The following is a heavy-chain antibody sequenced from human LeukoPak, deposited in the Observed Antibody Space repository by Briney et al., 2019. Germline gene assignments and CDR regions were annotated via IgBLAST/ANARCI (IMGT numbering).Heavy chain of an antibody. CDR2: ISASGGST. CDR1: GFTFSSYA. D-gene: IGHD4-23*01. V-gene: IGHV3-23*01. J-gene: IGHJ4*02. Sequence: GGSLRLSCAASGFTFSSYAMSWVRQAPGKGLEWVSTISASGGSTYYADSVKGRFTISRDNSKNTLYLQMNSLRAEDTAVYYCAKVRWPYSDYWGQGTLATVSS. CDR3: AKVRWPYSDY.